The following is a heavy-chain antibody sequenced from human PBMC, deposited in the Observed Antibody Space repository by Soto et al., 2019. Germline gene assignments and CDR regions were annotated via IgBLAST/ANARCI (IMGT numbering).Heavy chain of an antibody. D-gene: IGHD1-20*01. V-gene: IGHV4-59*01. CDR2: IYYSGIT. J-gene: IGHJ6*02. Sequence: QVQLQESCPGLVKPSETLSLTCTVSGGSISSYYWSWIRQPPGKGLEWIGYIYYSGITNYNPSLKSRVTISVDTSKNQFSLKLSSVTAADTAVYYCARYKSNYYYGMDVWGQGTTVTVSS. CDR1: GGSISSYY. CDR3: ARYKSNYYYGMDV.